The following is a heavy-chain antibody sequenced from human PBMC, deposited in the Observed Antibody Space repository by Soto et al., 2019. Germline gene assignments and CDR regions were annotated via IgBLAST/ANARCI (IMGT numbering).Heavy chain of an antibody. CDR3: ARGLDSSSWYRGLSYYYYYYMDV. V-gene: IGHV1-8*01. CDR2: MNPNSGNT. D-gene: IGHD6-13*01. CDR1: GFTFTRYD. Sequence: GGPVEASCKDSGFTFTRYDINWVRLATGQGVEWMGGMNPNSGNTGYAQKFEGRVTMTRNASISTAYMELSSLRSEDTAVYYCARGLDSSSWYRGLSYYYYYYMDVWGKGTTVTVSS. J-gene: IGHJ6*03.